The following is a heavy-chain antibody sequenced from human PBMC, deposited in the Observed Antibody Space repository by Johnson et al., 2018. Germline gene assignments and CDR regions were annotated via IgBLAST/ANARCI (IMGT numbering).Heavy chain of an antibody. D-gene: IGHD1-26*01. CDR3: ARGRTRYSDDPFDI. V-gene: IGHV1-69*04. J-gene: IGHJ3*02. CDR1: GGTFSSHT. Sequence: QVQLVQSGAEVRKPGSSXKLSCKASGGTFSSHTFTWERQAPGQGLEWMGRIIPILAMANYAQKFQGRVTITRDTSASTAYMELSSLRSEDTAVYYCARGRTRYSDDPFDIWGQGTVVTVSS. CDR2: IIPILAMA.